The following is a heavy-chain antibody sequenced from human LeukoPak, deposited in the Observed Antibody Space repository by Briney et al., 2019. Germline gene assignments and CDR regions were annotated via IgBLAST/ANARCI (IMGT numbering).Heavy chain of an antibody. CDR3: ASENKRGYSYGSPTDAFDI. Sequence: GGSLRLSCAASGFTFSSYWMSWVRQAPGKGLEWVANIKQGGSEKYYVDSVKGRFTISRDNAKNSLYLQMNSLRAEDTAVYYCASENKRGYSYGSPTDAFDIWGQGTMVTVSS. J-gene: IGHJ3*02. CDR1: GFTFSSYW. D-gene: IGHD5-18*01. CDR2: IKQGGSEK. V-gene: IGHV3-7*01.